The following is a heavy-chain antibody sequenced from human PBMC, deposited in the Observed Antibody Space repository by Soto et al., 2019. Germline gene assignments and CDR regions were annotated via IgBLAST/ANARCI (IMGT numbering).Heavy chain of an antibody. CDR1: GCTFSSYA. J-gene: IGHJ4*02. Sequence: QVQLVESGGGLVQPGRSLRLSCAASGCTFSSYAMHWVRQAPGKGLEWVAVRSYEGGNKYYADSVKGRFTISRDNSNNTQYLQMNSLHAENTAVYYCEHSSLLYCGDNEDFAYRGQGTLVTVSS. V-gene: IGHV3-30-3*01. D-gene: IGHD4-17*01. CDR2: RSYEGGNK. CDR3: EHSSLLYCGDNEDFAY.